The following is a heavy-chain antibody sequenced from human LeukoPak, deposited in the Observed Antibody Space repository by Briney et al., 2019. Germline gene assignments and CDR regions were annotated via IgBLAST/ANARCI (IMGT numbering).Heavy chain of an antibody. CDR1: GYTFTSYG. CDR3: ARVRVLLTYYDFWSGYYPFDY. J-gene: IGHJ4*02. D-gene: IGHD3-3*01. Sequence: GASVKVSCKASGYTFTSYGISWVRQAPGQGLEWMGWISAYNGNTNYAQKLQGRVTMTTDTSTSTAYMELRSLRSDDTAVYYCARVRVLLTYYDFWSGYYPFDYWGQGTLVTVSS. V-gene: IGHV1-18*01. CDR2: ISAYNGNT.